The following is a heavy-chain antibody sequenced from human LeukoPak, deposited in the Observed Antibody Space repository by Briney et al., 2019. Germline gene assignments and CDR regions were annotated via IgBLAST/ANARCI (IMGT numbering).Heavy chain of an antibody. CDR3: ARTLGDSSGYYREYFQH. J-gene: IGHJ1*01. Sequence: GASVKVSCKASGYTFTSYGISWVRQAPGQGLEWMGWISAYNGNTNYAQKLQGRVTMTTDTSTSTAHMELRSLRSDDTAVYYCARTLGDSSGYYREYFQHWGQGTLVTVSS. D-gene: IGHD3-22*01. V-gene: IGHV1-18*01. CDR2: ISAYNGNT. CDR1: GYTFTSYG.